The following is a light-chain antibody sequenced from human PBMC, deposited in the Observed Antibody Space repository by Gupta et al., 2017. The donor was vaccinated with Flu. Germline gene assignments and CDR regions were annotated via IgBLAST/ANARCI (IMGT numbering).Light chain of an antibody. V-gene: IGKV2-30*01. CDR3: KQCEPWPWT. Sequence: LPVTLGEPASISCRSSQGPVYSDANNYLSWFQQTPGQSPRRLIYKVSYRDCGVPDRLSGSGSGTYFTLKISMVDAEDVGIYCCKQCEPWPWTFGQGTRVEIK. CDR2: KVS. J-gene: IGKJ1*01. CDR1: QGPVYSDANNY.